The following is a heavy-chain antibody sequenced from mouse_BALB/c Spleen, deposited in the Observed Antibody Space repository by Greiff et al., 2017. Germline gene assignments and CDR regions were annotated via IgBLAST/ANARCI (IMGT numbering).Heavy chain of an antibody. D-gene: IGHD1-1*01. CDR1: GFSLTGYG. V-gene: IGHV2-6-7*01. CDR3: ASYYYGSSSFAY. Sequence: QVHVKQSGPGLVAPSQSLSITCTVSGFSLTGYGVNWVRRPPGKGLEWLGMIWGDGSTDYNSALKSRLSISKDNSKSQVFLKMNSLQTDDTARYYCASYYYGSSSFAYWGQGTLVTVSA. J-gene: IGHJ3*01. CDR2: IWGDGST.